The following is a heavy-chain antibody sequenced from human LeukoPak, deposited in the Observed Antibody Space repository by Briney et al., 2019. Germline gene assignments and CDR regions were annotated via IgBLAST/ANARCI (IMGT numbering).Heavy chain of an antibody. J-gene: IGHJ3*02. CDR3: ARGANRLYCSSTSSIPRRCGAFDI. CDR2: INHSGSS. Sequence: SETLSLTCAVYGGSFSGYYWSWIRQPPGKGLEWIGEINHSGSSNYNPSLKSRVTISVDTSKNQFSLKLSSVTAADTAVYYCARGANRLYCSSTSSIPRRCGAFDIWGQGTMVTVSS. D-gene: IGHD2-2*01. V-gene: IGHV4-34*01. CDR1: GGSFSGYY.